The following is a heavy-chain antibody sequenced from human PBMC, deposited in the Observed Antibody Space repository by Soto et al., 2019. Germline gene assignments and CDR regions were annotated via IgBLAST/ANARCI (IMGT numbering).Heavy chain of an antibody. Sequence: PGGSLRLSCAASGFTFSSYAMSWVRQAPGKGLEWVSAISGSGGSTYYADSVKGRFTISRDNSKNTLYLQMNSLRAEDTAVYYCAKDLSGGSCDAGCYYGMDVWGQGTTVTVSS. CDR3: AKDLSGGSCDAGCYYGMDV. J-gene: IGHJ6*02. CDR2: ISGSGGST. CDR1: GFTFSSYA. D-gene: IGHD2-15*01. V-gene: IGHV3-23*01.